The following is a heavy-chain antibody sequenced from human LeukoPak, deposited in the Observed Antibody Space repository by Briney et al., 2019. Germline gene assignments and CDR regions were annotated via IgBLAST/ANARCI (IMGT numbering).Heavy chain of an antibody. Sequence: GRSLRLSCAASGFTFDDYAMRWVRQAPGKGLEWVSGISWNSGSIGYADSVKGRFTISRDNAKNSLYLQMNSLRAEDTALYYCAKDMVRGAYGMDVWGQGTTVTVSS. J-gene: IGHJ6*02. CDR3: AKDMVRGAYGMDV. CDR1: GFTFDDYA. V-gene: IGHV3-9*01. CDR2: ISWNSGSI. D-gene: IGHD3-10*01.